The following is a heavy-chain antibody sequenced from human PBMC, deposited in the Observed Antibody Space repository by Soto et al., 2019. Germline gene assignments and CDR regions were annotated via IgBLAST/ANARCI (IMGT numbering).Heavy chain of an antibody. V-gene: IGHV3-33*01. CDR1: GFTFSNYA. J-gene: IGHJ4*02. Sequence: QVQLVQSGGGVVQPGRSLRLSCVASGFTFSNYAMHWVRQAPGKGLEWVAVIWYDGNKKYYADSVKGRFTISRDNSKNTVYLQMNSLRAEDTAVYYCARVLNPPPSYCTNGVCYDFDFWGQGALVTVSS. D-gene: IGHD2-8*01. CDR2: IWYDGNKK. CDR3: ARVLNPPPSYCTNGVCYDFDF.